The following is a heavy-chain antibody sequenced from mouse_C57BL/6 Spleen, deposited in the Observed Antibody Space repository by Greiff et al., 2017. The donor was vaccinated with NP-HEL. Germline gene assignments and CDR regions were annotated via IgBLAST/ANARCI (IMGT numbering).Heavy chain of an antibody. V-gene: IGHV1-26*01. CDR1: GYTFTDYY. CDR3: ARLYYRNGGYFDV. D-gene: IGHD2-14*01. Sequence: EVQLQQSGPELVKPGASVKISCKASGYTFTDYYMNWVKQSHGKSLEWIGDINPNNGGTSYNQKFKGKATLTVDKSSSTAYMELRSLTSEDSAVYYCARLYYRNGGYFDVWGTGTTVTVSS. J-gene: IGHJ1*03. CDR2: INPNNGGT.